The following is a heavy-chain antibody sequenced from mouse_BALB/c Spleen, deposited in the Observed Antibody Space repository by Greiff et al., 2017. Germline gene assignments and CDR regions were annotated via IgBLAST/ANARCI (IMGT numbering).Heavy chain of an antibody. J-gene: IGHJ4*01. V-gene: IGHV14-3*02. D-gene: IGHD2-3*01. CDR3: SRYLSYDGYYDALDY. Sequence: VQLLQSGAELVKPGASVKLSCTASGFNIRDTYMHWVKQRPEQGLEWIGRIDPANGNSKYDPKFHGKATITADTSSNAAYLQLSSLTSEDSAVYYWSRYLSYDGYYDALDYWGQGTSVTVSS. CDR2: IDPANGNS. CDR1: GFNIRDTY.